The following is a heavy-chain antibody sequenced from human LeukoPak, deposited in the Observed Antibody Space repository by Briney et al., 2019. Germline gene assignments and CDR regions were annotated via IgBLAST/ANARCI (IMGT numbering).Heavy chain of an antibody. CDR2: MNPNSGST. V-gene: IGHV1-8*01. CDR3: ATGKYVLLWLGELLYQKENNWFDP. CDR1: GYTFTSYD. J-gene: IGHJ5*02. D-gene: IGHD3-10*01. Sequence: ASVKVSCKASGYTFTSYDTNWVRQATGQGLELMGWMNPNSGSTGYAQKVQGRVTMTRNTSITTAYMELSSLRSEDTAVYYCATGKYVLLWLGELLYQKENNWFDPWGQGTLVTLSS.